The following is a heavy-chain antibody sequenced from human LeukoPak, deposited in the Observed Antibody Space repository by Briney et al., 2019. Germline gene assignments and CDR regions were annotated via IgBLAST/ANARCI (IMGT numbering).Heavy chain of an antibody. Sequence: GGSLRLSCAASGFTFSGSAMHWVRQASGKGLEWVGRIRSEANSYATAYAASVKGRFTISRDDSKNTAYLQMNSLKTEDTAVYYCTRYSSGWYYFDYWGQGTLVTVSS. CDR3: TRYSSGWYYFDY. CDR2: IRSEANSYAT. D-gene: IGHD6-19*01. CDR1: GFTFSGSA. V-gene: IGHV3-73*01. J-gene: IGHJ4*02.